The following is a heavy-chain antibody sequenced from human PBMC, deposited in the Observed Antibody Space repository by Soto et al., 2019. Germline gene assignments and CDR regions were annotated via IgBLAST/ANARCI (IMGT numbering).Heavy chain of an antibody. V-gene: IGHV4-59*01. CDR2: TYYSGST. D-gene: IGHD5-12*01. J-gene: IGHJ6*03. CDR1: GGSIISYY. Sequence: SETLSLTCTVSGGSIISYYWSWILQPPGKGLEWIGYTYYSGSTNYNPSLKSRVTISVDTSKNQFSLKLYSVTAADTAVYYCARNVASRLHHYHLDVRGIGTTVIVSS. CDR3: ARNVASRLHHYHLDV.